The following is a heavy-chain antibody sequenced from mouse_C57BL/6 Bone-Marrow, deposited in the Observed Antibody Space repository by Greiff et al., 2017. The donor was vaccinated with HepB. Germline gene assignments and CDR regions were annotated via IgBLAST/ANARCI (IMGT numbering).Heavy chain of an antibody. CDR3: AIDAAYCSKGWYFDV. D-gene: IGHD2-5*01. Sequence: EVKVVESGGGLVQSGRSLRLSCATSGFTFSDFYMEWVRQAPGKGLEWIAASRNKANDYTTEYSASVKGRFIVSRDTSQSILYLQMNALRAEDTAIYYCAIDAAYCSKGWYFDVWGTGTTVTVSS. CDR2: SRNKANDYTT. J-gene: IGHJ1*03. V-gene: IGHV7-1*01. CDR1: GFTFSDFY.